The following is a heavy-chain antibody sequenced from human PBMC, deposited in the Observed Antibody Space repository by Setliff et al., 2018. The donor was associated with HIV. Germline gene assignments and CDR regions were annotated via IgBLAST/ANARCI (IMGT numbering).Heavy chain of an antibody. CDR3: ARIPWVATLWGGAFDI. J-gene: IGHJ3*02. CDR1: GASIRSYY. CDR2: LYYSGST. D-gene: IGHD5-12*01. Sequence: SETLSLTCIVSGASIRSYYWAWIRQSPGRGLQYLGHLYYSGSTNYNPSLKSRITMSMDTSKNQFSLQLSSVTAADTAVYYCARIPWVATLWGGAFDIWGHGTMVTVSS. V-gene: IGHV4-59*01.